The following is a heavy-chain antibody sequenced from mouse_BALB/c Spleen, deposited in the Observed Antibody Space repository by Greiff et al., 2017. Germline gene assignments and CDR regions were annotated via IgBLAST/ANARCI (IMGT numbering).Heavy chain of an antibody. V-gene: IGHV14-1*02. CDR1: GFNIKDYY. CDR3: ARGSNYAMDY. Sequence: EVQLQQSGAELVRPGALVKLSCKASGFNIKDYYMHWVKQRPEQGLEWIGWIDPENGNTIYDPKFQGKASITADTSSNTAYLQLSSLTSEDTAVYYCARGSNYAMDYWGQGTSVTVSS. CDR2: IDPENGNT. J-gene: IGHJ4*01. D-gene: IGHD1-1*01.